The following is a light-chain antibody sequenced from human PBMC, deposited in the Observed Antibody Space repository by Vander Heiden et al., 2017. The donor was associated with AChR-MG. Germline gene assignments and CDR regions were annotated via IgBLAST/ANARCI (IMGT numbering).Light chain of an antibody. V-gene: IGKV1-39*01. CDR2: ATS. CDR3: QQSDSTPHT. CDR1: QSISSY. J-gene: IGKJ2*01. Sequence: DIQMTQSPSSLSASVGDRVTITCRASQSISSYLNWYQQKPGKAPKLLIYATSSLQSGVPSRVSGSGSGTDFTLTISRLQPEDFATYYCQQSDSTPHTFGQGTKLEIK.